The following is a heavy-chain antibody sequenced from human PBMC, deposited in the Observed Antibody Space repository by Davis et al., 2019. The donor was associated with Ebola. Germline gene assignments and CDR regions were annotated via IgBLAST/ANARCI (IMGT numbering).Heavy chain of an antibody. D-gene: IGHD2-15*01. V-gene: IGHV4-59*01. CDR2: IYYSGST. J-gene: IGHJ3*02. Sequence: GSLRLSCTVSGGSISSYYWSWIRQPPGKGLEWIGYIYYSGSTNYNPSLKSRVTISVDTSKNQFSLKLSSVTAADTAVYYCARVLGAFDIWGQGTMVTVSS. CDR1: GGSISSYY. CDR3: ARVLGAFDI.